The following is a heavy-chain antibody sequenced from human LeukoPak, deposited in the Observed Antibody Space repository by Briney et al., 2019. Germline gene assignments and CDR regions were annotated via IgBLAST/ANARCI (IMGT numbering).Heavy chain of an antibody. CDR2: TYSGGTT. CDR3: AKEGGLGYCSTTSCAFAH. V-gene: IGHV3-53*01. CDR1: GFSVSDNY. Sequence: GESLRLSCAGSGFSVSDNYMTWVRQAPGKGLEWVSVTYSGGTTYYADSVEGRFPISRDNSKNTLYLQMNSLRTEDTAIYYCAKEGGLGYCSTTSCAFAHWGRGTLVTVSS. J-gene: IGHJ4*02. D-gene: IGHD2-2*01.